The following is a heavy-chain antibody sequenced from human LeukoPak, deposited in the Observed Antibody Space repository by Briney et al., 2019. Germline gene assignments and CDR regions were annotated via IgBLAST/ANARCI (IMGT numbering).Heavy chain of an antibody. CDR1: GFTFSSYW. J-gene: IGHJ4*02. D-gene: IGHD3-22*01. CDR2: IKKDGSEK. Sequence: PGGSLRLSCAASGFTFSSYWMSWVRQAPGKGLEWVANIKKDGSEKYYVDSVKGRFTISRDNAKNSLYLQMNSLRAEDTAVYYCARDTRGYWVDYWGQGTLVTVSS. V-gene: IGHV3-7*01. CDR3: ARDTRGYWVDY.